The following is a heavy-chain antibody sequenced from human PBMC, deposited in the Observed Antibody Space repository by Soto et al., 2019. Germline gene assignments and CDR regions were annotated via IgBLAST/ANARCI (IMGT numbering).Heavy chain of an antibody. CDR1: GYTLTSYA. Sequence: ASVKVSCKASGYTLTSYAMHWVRQAPGQRLEWMGWINAGNGNTKYSQKFQDRVTITRDTSAITAYMELSSLRSEDTAVYYCARVSGDIVVVPTTTEDYGMDVWG. CDR2: INAGNGNT. V-gene: IGHV1-3*01. CDR3: ARVSGDIVVVPTTTEDYGMDV. J-gene: IGHJ6*02. D-gene: IGHD2-2*01.